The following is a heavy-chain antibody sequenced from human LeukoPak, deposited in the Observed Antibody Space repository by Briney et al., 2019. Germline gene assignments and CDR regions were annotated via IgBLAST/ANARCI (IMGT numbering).Heavy chain of an antibody. J-gene: IGHJ4*02. CDR3: AKQWLDY. D-gene: IGHD6-19*01. Sequence: PSETLSLTCTVSGGSISSSSYYWGWVRQAPGKGLEWVSAISGSGGSTYYADSVKGRFTISRDNSKNTLYLQMNSLRAEDTAVYYCAKQWLDYWGQGTLVTVSS. CDR1: GGSISSSSYY. CDR2: ISGSGGST. V-gene: IGHV3-23*01.